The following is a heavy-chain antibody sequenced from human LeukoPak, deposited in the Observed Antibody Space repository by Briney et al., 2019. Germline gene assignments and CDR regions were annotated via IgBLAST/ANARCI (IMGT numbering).Heavy chain of an antibody. CDR3: RGSGSYSVHIDY. Sequence: ASVKVSCKVSGYTLTELSMHWVRQAPGKGLEWMGGFDPEDGETIYAQKFQGRVTMTKDTSTDTAYMELSSLRSEDTAVYYCRGSGSYSVHIDYWGQGTLVTVS. D-gene: IGHD1-26*01. CDR2: FDPEDGET. V-gene: IGHV1-24*01. J-gene: IGHJ4*02. CDR1: GYTLTELS.